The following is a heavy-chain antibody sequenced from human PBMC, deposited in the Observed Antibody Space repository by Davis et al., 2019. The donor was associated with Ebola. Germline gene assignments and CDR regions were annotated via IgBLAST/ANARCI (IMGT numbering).Heavy chain of an antibody. CDR2: ISAYNGNT. CDR1: GYTFTSYG. V-gene: IGHV1-18*01. J-gene: IGHJ5*02. Sequence: ASVKVSCKASGYTFTSYGISWVRQAPGQGLEWMGWISAYNGNTNYAQKLQGRVTMTTDTSTSTAYMELRSLRSDDTAVYYCARTGRVRGVISNWFDPWGQGTLVTVSS. CDR3: ARTGRVRGVISNWFDP. D-gene: IGHD3-10*01.